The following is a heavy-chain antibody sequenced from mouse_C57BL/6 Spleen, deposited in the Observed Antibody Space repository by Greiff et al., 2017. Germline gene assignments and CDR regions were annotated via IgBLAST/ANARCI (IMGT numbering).Heavy chain of an antibody. CDR1: GYTFTSYW. V-gene: IGHV1-50*01. CDR2: IDPSDSYT. CDR3: ARRIPYYYGSSYGYFDV. Sequence: QVQLQRPGAELVKPGASVKLSCKASGYTFTSYWMQWVKQRPGQGLEWIGEIDPSDSYTNYNQKFKGKATLTVDTSSSTAYMQLSSLTSEDSAVYYCARRIPYYYGSSYGYFDVWGTGTTVTVSS. D-gene: IGHD1-1*01. J-gene: IGHJ1*03.